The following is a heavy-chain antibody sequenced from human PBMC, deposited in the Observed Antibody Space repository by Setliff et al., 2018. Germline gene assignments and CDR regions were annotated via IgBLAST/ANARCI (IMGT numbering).Heavy chain of an antibody. CDR3: ARAGISFDY. V-gene: IGHV4-39*01. CDR1: SASINSGSNY. Sequence: SETLSLTCTISSASINSGSNYWGWIRQPPGKGLEWIGRIHYRGTTYSNASLASRLTLSVDTSKNQFSLKLSSVTAADTAVYYCARAGISFDYWGQGTLVTVSS. J-gene: IGHJ4*02. CDR2: IHYRGTT.